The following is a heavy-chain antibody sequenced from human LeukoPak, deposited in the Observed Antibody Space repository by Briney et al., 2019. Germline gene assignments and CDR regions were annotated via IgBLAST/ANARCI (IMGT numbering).Heavy chain of an antibody. CDR3: AKTLFPQQLILVYDI. Sequence: GGSLRLSCAASGFTFSSYAMTWVRQAPGKGLEWVSAISGSGGSTYYADSVKGRFTISRDNSKTTLYLQMNSLGVEDTAVYYCAKTLFPQQLILVYDIWGRGTMVTVSS. J-gene: IGHJ3*02. V-gene: IGHV3-23*01. CDR2: ISGSGGST. CDR1: GFTFSSYA. D-gene: IGHD6-13*01.